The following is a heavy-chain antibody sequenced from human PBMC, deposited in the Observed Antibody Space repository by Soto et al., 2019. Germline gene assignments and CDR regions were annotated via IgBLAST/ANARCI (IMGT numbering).Heavy chain of an antibody. V-gene: IGHV3-73*01. Sequence: GGSLRLSCAASGFTFSGSAMHWVRQASGKGLEWVGRIRSKANSYATAYAASVRGRFTISRDDSENTAYLQMNSLKIEDTAFYYCTRRSQDDSSGYFGYWGQGTLVTVSS. CDR2: IRSKANSYAT. D-gene: IGHD3-22*01. CDR1: GFTFSGSA. J-gene: IGHJ4*02. CDR3: TRRSQDDSSGYFGY.